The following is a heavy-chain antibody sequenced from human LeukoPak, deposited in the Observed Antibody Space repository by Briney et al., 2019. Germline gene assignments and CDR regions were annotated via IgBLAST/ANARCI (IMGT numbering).Heavy chain of an antibody. V-gene: IGHV3-23*01. Sequence: GGSLRLSCAASGFTFSSYAMSWVRQAPGKGLEWVPAISGSGGSTYYADSVKGRFTISRDNSKNTLYLQMNSLRAEDTAVYYCAKRYCSGGSCYSDMYYFDYWGQGTLVTVSS. CDR2: ISGSGGST. J-gene: IGHJ4*02. D-gene: IGHD2-15*01. CDR3: AKRYCSGGSCYSDMYYFDY. CDR1: GFTFSSYA.